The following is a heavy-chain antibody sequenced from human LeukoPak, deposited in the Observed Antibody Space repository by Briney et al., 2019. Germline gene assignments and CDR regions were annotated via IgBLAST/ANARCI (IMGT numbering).Heavy chain of an antibody. D-gene: IGHD3-10*01. CDR1: GGPVSSSTYY. V-gene: IGHV4-61*01. CDR3: ARDRSYGFFDY. Sequence: SETLSLTCTVSGGPVSSSTYYWTWIRQPPGKGLEWIGFISYSGSTNYNPSLKSRVTISLDTSKNQFSLKLSSVTAADTAVYFCARDRSYGFFDYWGQGNLVTVSS. CDR2: ISYSGST. J-gene: IGHJ4*02.